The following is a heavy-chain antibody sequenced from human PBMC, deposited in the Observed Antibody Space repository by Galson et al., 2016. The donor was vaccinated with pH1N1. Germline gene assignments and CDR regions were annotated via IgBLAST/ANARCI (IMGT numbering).Heavy chain of an antibody. CDR2: ISCNGGST. D-gene: IGHD2-8*01. CDR1: GFTFDDHA. V-gene: IGHV3-43D*03. Sequence: SLRLSCAASGFTFDDHAMHWVRQAPGKGLEWVSLISCNGGSTYYADSIKGRFTISRDNNKNSLYLQMNSLRAEDTALYYCAKGSVYYWCYFDYWGQGTLVTVSS. CDR3: AKGSVYYWCYFDY. J-gene: IGHJ4*02.